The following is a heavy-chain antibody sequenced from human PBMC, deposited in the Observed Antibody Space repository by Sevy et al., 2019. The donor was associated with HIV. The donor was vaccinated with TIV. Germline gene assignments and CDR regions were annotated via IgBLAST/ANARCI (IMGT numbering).Heavy chain of an antibody. D-gene: IGHD3-3*01. CDR3: ARVGYYDFWSGYYNPGWFDP. Sequence: ASVKVSCKASGYTFTSYDINWVRQATGQGLEWMGWMNPNSGNTGYAQKFQGRVTMTRNTSISTAYMELSSLRSEDTAVYYCARVGYYDFWSGYYNPGWFDPWGQGTLVTISS. V-gene: IGHV1-8*01. J-gene: IGHJ5*02. CDR2: MNPNSGNT. CDR1: GYTFTSYD.